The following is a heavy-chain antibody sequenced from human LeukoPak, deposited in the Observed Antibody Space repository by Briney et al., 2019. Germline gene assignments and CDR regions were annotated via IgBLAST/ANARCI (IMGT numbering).Heavy chain of an antibody. J-gene: IGHJ6*02. Sequence: GGSLRLSCAASGFTFSSYAMYWVRQAPGKGRDFVSGICGSCGSTHYADSVKGRFTISRDNSQKPVYLQMHSLRAEDTAVYYCARDRFVDVWGQGTTVTVSS. D-gene: IGHD3-16*01. CDR3: ARDRFVDV. V-gene: IGHV3-23*01. CDR1: GFTFSSYA. CDR2: ICGSCGST.